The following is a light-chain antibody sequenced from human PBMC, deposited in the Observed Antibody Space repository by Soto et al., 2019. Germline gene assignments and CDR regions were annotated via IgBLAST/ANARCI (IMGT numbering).Light chain of an antibody. J-gene: IGLJ2*01. CDR1: SSNVGSYIL. CDR2: EAS. Sequence: QSALTQPASVSGSPGQSITISCTGTSSNVGSYILVSWYQQHPGKAPRLMIYEASKRPSGVSNRFSGSKSGNTASLTISGLQAEDEADYYCCSYAGSSTYVFGGGTKLTVL. CDR3: CSYAGSSTYV. V-gene: IGLV2-23*01.